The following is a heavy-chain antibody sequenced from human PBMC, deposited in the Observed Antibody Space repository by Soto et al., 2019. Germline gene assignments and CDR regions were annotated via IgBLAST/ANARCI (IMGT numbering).Heavy chain of an antibody. CDR2: ISGSGGST. CDR1: GFTFSSYA. Sequence: GSLRLSCAASGFTFSSYAMSWVRQAAGKGLEWVSAISGSGGSTYYADSVKGRFTISRDNSKNTLYLQMNSLRAEDTAVYYCAKKRGGVVVPAANYYYYGMDVWGQGTTVTVSS. D-gene: IGHD2-2*01. J-gene: IGHJ6*02. CDR3: AKKRGGVVVPAANYYYYGMDV. V-gene: IGHV3-23*01.